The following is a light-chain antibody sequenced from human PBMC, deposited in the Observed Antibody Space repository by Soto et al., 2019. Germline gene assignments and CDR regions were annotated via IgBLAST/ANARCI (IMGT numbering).Light chain of an antibody. CDR1: QSVSSN. CDR3: QQYNNWPYT. CDR2: GAS. J-gene: IGKJ2*01. V-gene: IGKV3-15*01. Sequence: EIVMTQSPATLSVSPGERATLSCRASQSVSSNLAWYQQKPGQAPRLLIYGASTRATGIPARFSGSGSGTEFTLTISSLQSEDFAVYYCQQYNNWPYTFGHGTKLDIK.